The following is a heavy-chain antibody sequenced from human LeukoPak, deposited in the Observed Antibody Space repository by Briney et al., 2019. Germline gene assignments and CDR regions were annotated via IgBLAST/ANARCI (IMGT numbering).Heavy chain of an antibody. V-gene: IGHV3-30*02. Sequence: GGSLRLSCAASGFTFSSYWMSWVRQAPGKGLEWVAFIRYDGSNKYYADSVKGRFTISRDNSKNTLYLQMNSLRAEDTAVYYCARGAFLEPIQNFDYWGQGTLVTVSS. CDR1: GFTFSSYW. D-gene: IGHD1-1*01. CDR3: ARGAFLEPIQNFDY. CDR2: IRYDGSNK. J-gene: IGHJ4*02.